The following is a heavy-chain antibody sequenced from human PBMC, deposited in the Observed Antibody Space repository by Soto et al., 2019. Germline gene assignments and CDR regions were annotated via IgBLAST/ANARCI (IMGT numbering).Heavy chain of an antibody. CDR2: VIPLLGTV. Sequence: QVQLVQSGAEVKEPGSSVKVSCRASGVTVSSYVIIWVRQAPGQGLEWMGGVIPLLGTVNYEQRFRGRVTITAEKSTSTAYMELHSLRSEDTGVYYCAGLGYRKGYAYWGQGTPVTVSS. CDR3: AGLGYRKGYAY. D-gene: IGHD5-12*01. V-gene: IGHV1-69*06. CDR1: GVTVSSYV. J-gene: IGHJ4*02.